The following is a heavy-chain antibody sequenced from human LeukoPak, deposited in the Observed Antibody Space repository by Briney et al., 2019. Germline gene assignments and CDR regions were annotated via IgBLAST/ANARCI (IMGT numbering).Heavy chain of an antibody. D-gene: IGHD4-17*01. CDR2: IYSGGST. Sequence: GGSLRLSCAAFGFTVSSNYMSWVRQAPGKGLEWVSVIYSGGSTYYADSVKGRFTISRDNSKNTLYLQMNSLRAEDTAVYYCARGDGDYVYYFDYWGQGTLVTVSS. V-gene: IGHV3-53*01. CDR1: GFTVSSNY. CDR3: ARGDGDYVYYFDY. J-gene: IGHJ4*02.